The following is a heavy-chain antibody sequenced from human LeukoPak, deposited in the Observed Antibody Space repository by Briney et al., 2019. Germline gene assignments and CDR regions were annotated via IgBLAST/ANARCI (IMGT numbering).Heavy chain of an antibody. Sequence: GGSLRLSCAASGFTFSSYAMNWVRQAPGKGLEWVSGISGSGGSTYYADSVKGRFTISRDNSKNTLYLQMNSLRAEDTAVYYCAKASGYSYGYYIGVWGKGTTVTVSS. V-gene: IGHV3-23*01. CDR1: GFTFSSYA. J-gene: IGHJ6*03. D-gene: IGHD5-18*01. CDR3: AKASGYSYGYYIGV. CDR2: ISGSGGST.